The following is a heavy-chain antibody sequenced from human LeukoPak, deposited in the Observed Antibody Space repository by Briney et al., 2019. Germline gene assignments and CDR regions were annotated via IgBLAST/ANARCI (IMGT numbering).Heavy chain of an antibody. Sequence: SETLSLTCTVSGGSISSSSYYWGWIRQPPGKGLEWIGSIYYSGSTYYNPSLKSRVTISVDTSKNQFSLKLSSVTAADTAVYYCASFGDYDFWSGYYWWGQGTLVTVSS. D-gene: IGHD3-3*01. V-gene: IGHV4-39*07. CDR2: IYYSGST. J-gene: IGHJ4*02. CDR3: ASFGDYDFWSGYYW. CDR1: GGSISSSSYY.